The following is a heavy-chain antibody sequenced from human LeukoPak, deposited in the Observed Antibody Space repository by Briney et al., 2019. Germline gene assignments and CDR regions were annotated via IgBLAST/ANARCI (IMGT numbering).Heavy chain of an antibody. CDR1: GFTFSDYY. J-gene: IGHJ4*02. Sequence: GGSLRLSCAASGFTFSDYYMSWIRQAPGRGLEWVSYISSSSSYTNYADSVKGRFTISRDDAKNSLYLQMNSLRAEDTAVYYCARVEIVVVPAANFYYFDYWGQGTLVTVSS. V-gene: IGHV3-11*06. D-gene: IGHD2-2*03. CDR3: ARVEIVVVPAANFYYFDY. CDR2: ISSSSSYT.